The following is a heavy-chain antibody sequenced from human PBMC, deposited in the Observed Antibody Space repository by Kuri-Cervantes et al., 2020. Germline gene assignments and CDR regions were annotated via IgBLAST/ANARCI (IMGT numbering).Heavy chain of an antibody. D-gene: IGHD5-12*01. CDR3: AKAQDIVATIIDY. V-gene: IGHV3-23*01. Sequence: GESLKISCAASGFTFSSYGMHWVRQAPGKGLEWVSAISGSGGSTYYADSVKGRFTISRDNSKNTLYLQMNSLRAEDTAVYYCAKAQDIVATIIDYWGQGTLVTVSS. J-gene: IGHJ4*02. CDR1: GFTFSSYG. CDR2: ISGSGGST.